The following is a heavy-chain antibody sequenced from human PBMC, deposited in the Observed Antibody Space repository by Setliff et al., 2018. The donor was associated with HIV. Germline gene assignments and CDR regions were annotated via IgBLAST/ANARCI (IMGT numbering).Heavy chain of an antibody. CDR1: GGSIRSGNYY. J-gene: IGHJ4*02. V-gene: IGHV4-61*01. CDR3: ARGGAVAGTRGQNLFDY. CDR2: IYTSGST. Sequence: PSVTLSLTCTVSGGSIRSGNYYCSWIRQHPGKGLEWIGNIYTSGSTNYNPSLKSRVTMSVDTSKNQFSLKLSSVTAADTAVYYCARGGAVAGTRGQNLFDYWGQGTLVTVSS. D-gene: IGHD6-19*01.